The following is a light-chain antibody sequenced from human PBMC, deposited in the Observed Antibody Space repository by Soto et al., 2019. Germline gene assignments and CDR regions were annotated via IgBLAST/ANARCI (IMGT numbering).Light chain of an antibody. CDR2: GAS. J-gene: IGKJ3*01. CDR1: QTVSSNY. V-gene: IGKV3-20*01. CDR3: QQYAGAPQT. Sequence: EIVLTQSPGTLSLSPGERATLSCRASQTVSSNYLAWYQQKSGQAPRLLIYGASNRATGIPDRFRGSGSGTDFTLTISRLDPEDFAVYYCQQYAGAPQTFGPGTKVEIK.